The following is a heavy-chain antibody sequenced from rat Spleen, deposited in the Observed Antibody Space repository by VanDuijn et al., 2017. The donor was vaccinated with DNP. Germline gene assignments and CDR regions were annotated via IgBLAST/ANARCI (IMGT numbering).Heavy chain of an antibody. V-gene: IGHV5-7*01. CDR3: ARHYGYNYFDC. J-gene: IGHJ2*01. D-gene: IGHD1-9*01. Sequence: EVQLVETGGGLVQSGRSLKLSCAASGFTFSDYNMAWVRQAPKKGLEWVATISYDGGGTYYRDSVKGRFTISRDNAKSTLYLQMDSLRSEDTATYYCARHYGYNYFDCWGQGVMVTVSS. CDR2: ISYDGGGT. CDR1: GFTFSDYN.